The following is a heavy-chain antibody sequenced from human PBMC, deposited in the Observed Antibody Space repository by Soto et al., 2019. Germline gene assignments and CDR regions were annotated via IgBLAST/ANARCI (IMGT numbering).Heavy chain of an antibody. V-gene: IGHV4-59*12. CDR2: LCYSGNT. Sequence: SETLSLTCTVSGASIRSYCWSWIRQPPGKGLEWIGDLCYSGNTHYNPSLKSRLTISVDTSKNQFSLKVSSVTAADTAVYYCAIGEYDSSGYYYEQLDYWGQGTLVTVSS. J-gene: IGHJ4*02. D-gene: IGHD3-22*01. CDR1: GASIRSYC. CDR3: AIGEYDSSGYYYEQLDY.